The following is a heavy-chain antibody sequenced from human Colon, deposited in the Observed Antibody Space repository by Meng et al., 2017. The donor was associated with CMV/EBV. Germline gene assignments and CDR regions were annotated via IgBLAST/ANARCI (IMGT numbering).Heavy chain of an antibody. D-gene: IGHD3-10*01. Sequence: QPPDAGPGLVKPSESLSLTCTVSGGSISGHYWTWIRRPAGEGLQWLGRIYSNGRIDENYSLRSRVTISVDTSKNQLSLRLTSVTAADTAVYYCGRAGARGVPIDVWGRGTLVTVSS. V-gene: IGHV4-4*07. J-gene: IGHJ1*01. CDR3: GRAGARGVPIDV. CDR2: IYSNGRI. CDR1: GGSISGHY.